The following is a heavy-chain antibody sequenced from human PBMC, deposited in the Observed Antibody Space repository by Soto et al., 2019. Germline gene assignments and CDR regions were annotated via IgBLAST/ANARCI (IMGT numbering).Heavy chain of an antibody. CDR3: ARGGSPLGPRYYDFWSGYSYGDAFDI. V-gene: IGHV4-34*01. CDR2: INHGGST. J-gene: IGHJ3*02. CDR1: GGSFSGYY. Sequence: SETLSLTCAVYGGSFSGYYWSWIRQPPGKGLEWVGEINHGGSTNYNPSLKSRVTISVDTSKNQFSLKLSSVTAADTAAYYCARGGSPLGPRYYDFWSGYSYGDAFDIWGQGTMVTVSS. D-gene: IGHD3-3*01.